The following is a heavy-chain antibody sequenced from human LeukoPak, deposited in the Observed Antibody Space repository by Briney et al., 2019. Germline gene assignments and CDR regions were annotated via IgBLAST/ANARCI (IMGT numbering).Heavy chain of an antibody. CDR2: IYTSGST. CDR3: ARGPSYSSSWYGGGFDY. V-gene: IGHV4-4*07. D-gene: IGHD6-13*01. Sequence: SETLSLTCTVSGGSISSYYWSWIRQPAGKGLEWIGRIYTSGSTNYNPSLKSRGTMSVDTSKNQFSLKLSSVTAADTAVYYCARGPSYSSSWYGGGFDYWGQGTLVTVSS. CDR1: GGSISSYY. J-gene: IGHJ4*02.